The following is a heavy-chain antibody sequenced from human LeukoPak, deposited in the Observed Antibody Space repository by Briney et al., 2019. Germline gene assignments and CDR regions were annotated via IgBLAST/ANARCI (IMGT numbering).Heavy chain of an antibody. J-gene: IGHJ5*02. V-gene: IGHV1-2*02. CDR2: INPNSGGT. CDR3: ARGFLAPAAAGIWFDP. CDR1: GYTLTELS. Sequence: ASVKVSCKVSGYTLTELSMHWVRQAPGQGLEWMGWINPNSGGTNYAQKFQGRVTMTRDTSISTAYMELSRLRSDDTAVYYCARGFLAPAAAGIWFDPWGQGTLVTVSS. D-gene: IGHD6-13*01.